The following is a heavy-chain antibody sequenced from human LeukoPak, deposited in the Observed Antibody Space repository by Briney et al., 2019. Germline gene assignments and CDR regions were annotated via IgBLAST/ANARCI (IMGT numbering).Heavy chain of an antibody. J-gene: IGHJ5*02. CDR2: INPNSGGT. V-gene: IGHV1-2*02. CDR3: ARKVPNDSSGYYYRGQFDP. D-gene: IGHD3-22*01. CDR1: GYTFTGYY. Sequence: ASVKVSCKASGYTFTGYYMRWVRQTPGQGLEWMGWINPNSGGTNYAQKFQGRVTMTRDTSISTAYMELSSLRSEDTAVYYCARKVPNDSSGYYYRGQFDPWGQGTLVTVSS.